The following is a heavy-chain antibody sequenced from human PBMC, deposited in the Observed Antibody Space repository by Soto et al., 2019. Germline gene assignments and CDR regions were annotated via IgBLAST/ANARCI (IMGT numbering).Heavy chain of an antibody. J-gene: IGHJ5*02. V-gene: IGHV3-23*01. CDR2: FSSVGGGT. CDR1: GFTFSSYA. CDR3: AKTGDSSGYNWFDP. D-gene: IGHD3-22*01. Sequence: GGSLRLSCAASGFTFSSYAMSWVRQAPGKGLEWVSTFSSVGGGTYYADSVKGRFTISRDNSKNTLYLQMNSLRAEDTALYHCAKTGDSSGYNWFDPWGRGTLVTVSS.